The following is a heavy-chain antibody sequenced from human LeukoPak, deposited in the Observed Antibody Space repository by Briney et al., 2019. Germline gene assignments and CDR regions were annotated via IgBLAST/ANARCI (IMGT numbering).Heavy chain of an antibody. CDR2: ISYSGST. CDR1: SGSISSYF. D-gene: IGHD3-9*01. V-gene: IGHV4-59*01. Sequence: PSETLSLTCTVSSGSISSYFWSWIRQPPGKGLEWIGYISYSGSTNYNPSLKSRVTISLDTSKNQFSLNLSSVTAADTAVYYCARSGGYFDPFDYWGQGTLVTVSS. CDR3: ARSGGYFDPFDY. J-gene: IGHJ4*02.